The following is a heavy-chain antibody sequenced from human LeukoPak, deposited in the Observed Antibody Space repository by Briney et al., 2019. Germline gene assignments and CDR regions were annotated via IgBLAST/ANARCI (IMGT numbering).Heavy chain of an antibody. J-gene: IGHJ4*02. V-gene: IGHV3-9*01. CDR3: AKDIRRFGELLYEDYFDY. CDR1: GFTFDDYA. CDR2: ISWNSGSI. D-gene: IGHD3-10*01. Sequence: GGSLRLSCAASGFTFDDYAMHWVRQAPGKGLEWVSGISWNSGSIGYADSVKGRFTISRDNAKNSLYLQMNSLRAEDTALYYCAKDIRRFGELLYEDYFDYWAREPWSPSPQ.